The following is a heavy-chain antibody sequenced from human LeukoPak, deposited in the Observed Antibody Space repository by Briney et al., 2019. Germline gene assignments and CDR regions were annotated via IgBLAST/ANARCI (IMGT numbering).Heavy chain of an antibody. Sequence: SETLSLTCTVSGGSISSGSYYWSWIRQPPGKGLEWIGRIYTSGSTNYNPSLKSRVTMSVDTSKNQFSLKLSSVTAADTAVYYCARGGTLENWFDPWGQGTLVPVSS. D-gene: IGHD2-15*01. V-gene: IGHV4-61*02. J-gene: IGHJ5*02. CDR1: GGSISSGSYY. CDR2: IYTSGST. CDR3: ARGGTLENWFDP.